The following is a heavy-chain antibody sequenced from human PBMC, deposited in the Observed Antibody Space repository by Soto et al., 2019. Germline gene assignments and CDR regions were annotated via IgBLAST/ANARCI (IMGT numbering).Heavy chain of an antibody. CDR3: ARDPAGMVRGVTYYGMDV. J-gene: IGHJ6*02. CDR2: ISYDGSNK. D-gene: IGHD3-10*01. CDR1: GFTFSSYA. V-gene: IGHV3-30-3*01. Sequence: GGSLRLSCAASGFTFSSYAMHWVRQAPGKGLEWVAVISYDGSNKYYADSVKGRFTISRDNSKNTLYLQMNSLRAEDTAVYYCARDPAGMVRGVTYYGMDVWGQGPTVTVSS.